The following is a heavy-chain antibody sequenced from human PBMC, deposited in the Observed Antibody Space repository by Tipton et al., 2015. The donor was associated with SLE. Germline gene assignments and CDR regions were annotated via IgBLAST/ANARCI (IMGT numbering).Heavy chain of an antibody. D-gene: IGHD4-11*01. CDR2: ISSDGNNR. V-gene: IGHV3-30*03. J-gene: IGHJ2*01. Sequence: SLRLSCAASGFTFNSYDMHWVRQAPGKGLEWVAVISSDGNNRYYADSVKGRFTISRDNSNNTLYLHMSSLRVEDTAVYYCARDKADYGNFNLLGYFDLWGRGTLVTVSS. CDR3: ARDKADYGNFNLLGYFDL. CDR1: GFTFNSYD.